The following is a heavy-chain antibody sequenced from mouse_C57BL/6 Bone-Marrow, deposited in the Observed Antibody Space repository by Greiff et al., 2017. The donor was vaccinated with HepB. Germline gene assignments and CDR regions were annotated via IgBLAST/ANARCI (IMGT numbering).Heavy chain of an antibody. CDR2: IYPGDGDT. CDR3: AVIYYGY. J-gene: IGHJ2*01. Sequence: QVQLQQSGPELVKPGASVKISCKASGYAFSSSWMNWVKQRPGKGLEWIGRIYPGDGDTNYNGKFKGKATLTADKSSSTAYMQLSSLTSEDSAVYFCAVIYYGYWGQGTTLTVSS. V-gene: IGHV1-82*01. CDR1: GYAFSSSW.